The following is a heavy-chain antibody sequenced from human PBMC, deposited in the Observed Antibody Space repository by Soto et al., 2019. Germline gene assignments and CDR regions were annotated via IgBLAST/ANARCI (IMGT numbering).Heavy chain of an antibody. V-gene: IGHV1-8*02. D-gene: IGHD3-3*01. Sequence: ASVKVSCTSSGYTFTSYDINWVRQATGQGLEWMGWMNPNSGNTGYAQKFQGRVTMTRNTSISTAYMELSSLRSEDTAVYYCARVERFLNYYYYYYMDVWGKGTTVTVSS. CDR2: MNPNSGNT. J-gene: IGHJ6*03. CDR1: GYTFTSYD. CDR3: ARVERFLNYYYYYYMDV.